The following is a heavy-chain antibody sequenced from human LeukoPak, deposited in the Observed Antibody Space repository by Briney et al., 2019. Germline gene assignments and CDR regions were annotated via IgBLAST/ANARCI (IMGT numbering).Heavy chain of an antibody. CDR2: MNPNSGNT. J-gene: IGHJ6*03. CDR1: GYTFTSYD. D-gene: IGHD2-2*01. CDR3: ARGLETRWYQLPPRGLYYMDV. Sequence: ASVKVSWKASGYTFTSYDINWVRQATGQGLEWMGWMNPNSGNTGYAQKFQGRVTMTRNTSISTAYMELSSLRSEDTAVYYCARGLETRWYQLPPRGLYYMDVWGKGTTVTISS. V-gene: IGHV1-8*01.